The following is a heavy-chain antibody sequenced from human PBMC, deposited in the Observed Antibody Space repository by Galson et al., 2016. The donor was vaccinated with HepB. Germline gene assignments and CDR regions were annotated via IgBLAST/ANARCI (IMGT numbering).Heavy chain of an antibody. V-gene: IGHV3-48*01. CDR2: ISSSSETI. J-gene: IGHJ4*02. CDR1: GDSLTTWS. Sequence: SLRLSCAASGDSLTTWSMNWVRLAPGKGLEWLAYISSSSETIYYADSVKGRLSIARDNAKNSLYLHRTSLRVEDTALYYCASGPEGTYYRTSGYLCYFDSWGQGALVTVAS. D-gene: IGHD3-3*01. CDR3: ASGPEGTYYRTSGYLCYFDS.